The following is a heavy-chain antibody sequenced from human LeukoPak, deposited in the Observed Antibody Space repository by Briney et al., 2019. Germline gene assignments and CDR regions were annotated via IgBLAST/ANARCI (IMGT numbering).Heavy chain of an antibody. Sequence: KPSETLSLTCTVFGDSVTGYYLNWVRQPPGKGLEWIGHIYKIGTTNYNPSLKSRVTISVDTSKNQFSLKLSSVTAADTAVYYCARDGRDGYSHYYYYMDVWGKGTTVTVSS. D-gene: IGHD5-24*01. V-gene: IGHV4-59*02. J-gene: IGHJ6*03. CDR1: GDSVTGYY. CDR3: ARDGRDGYSHYYYYMDV. CDR2: IYKIGTT.